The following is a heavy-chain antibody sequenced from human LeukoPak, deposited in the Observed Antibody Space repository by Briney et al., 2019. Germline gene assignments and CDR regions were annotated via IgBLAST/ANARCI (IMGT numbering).Heavy chain of an antibody. J-gene: IGHJ6*03. V-gene: IGHV4-59*01. CDR1: GGSISSNY. CDR3: ARVQYSSPSNFYYYYMDV. CDR2: IYYSGST. Sequence: SETLSLTCTVSGGSISSNYWSWIRQPPGKGLEWTGNIYYSGSTNYNPSLKSRVTISLDTSKRQFSLKLSSVTAADTAVYYCARVQYSSPSNFYYYYMDVWGKGTTVTVSS. D-gene: IGHD6-6*01.